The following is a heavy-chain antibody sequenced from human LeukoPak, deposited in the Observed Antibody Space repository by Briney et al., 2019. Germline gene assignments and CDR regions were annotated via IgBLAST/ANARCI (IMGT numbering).Heavy chain of an antibody. J-gene: IGHJ6*02. CDR3: AKSEGYCSGGSCARLGMDV. CDR1: GFTFSSYA. Sequence: PGGSLRLSCAASGFTFSSYAMSWVRQAPGKGLEWVSAISGSGGSTYYEDSVKGRFTISRDNSKNTLYLQMNSLRAEDTAVYYCAKSEGYCSGGSCARLGMDVWGQGTTVTVSS. D-gene: IGHD2-15*01. CDR2: ISGSGGST. V-gene: IGHV3-23*01.